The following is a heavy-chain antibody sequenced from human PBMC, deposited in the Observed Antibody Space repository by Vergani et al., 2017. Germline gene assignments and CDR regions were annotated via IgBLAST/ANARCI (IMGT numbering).Heavy chain of an antibody. CDR3: ASPRGLGFGELPPYYYYGMDV. J-gene: IGHJ6*02. CDR1: GYTFTSYY. Sequence: QVQLVQSGAEVKKPGASVKVSCKASGYTFTSYYMHWVRQAPGQGLEWMGIINPSGGSTSYAQKFQGRVTMTRDTSTSTVYMELSSLRSEDTAVYYCASPRGLGFGELPPYYYYGMDVWGQGTTVTVSS. CDR2: INPSGGST. V-gene: IGHV1-46*03. D-gene: IGHD3-10*01.